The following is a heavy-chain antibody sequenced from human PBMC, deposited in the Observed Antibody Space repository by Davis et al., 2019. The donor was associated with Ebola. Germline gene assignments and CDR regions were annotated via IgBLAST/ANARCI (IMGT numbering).Heavy chain of an antibody. Sequence: AASVKVSCKASGYTFTSYGITWVRQAPGQGLEWMGWINPHNGNTNYAQNVQGRVTMTTDTSTSTAYMEVGSLRSDDTAVYYCARLGSGWYWYFDLWGRGTLVTVSS. CDR3: ARLGSGWYWYFDL. V-gene: IGHV1-18*04. D-gene: IGHD6-19*01. CDR2: INPHNGNT. J-gene: IGHJ2*01. CDR1: GYTFTSYG.